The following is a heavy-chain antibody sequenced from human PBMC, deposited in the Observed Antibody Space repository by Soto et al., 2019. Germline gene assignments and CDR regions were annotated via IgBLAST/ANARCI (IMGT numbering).Heavy chain of an antibody. CDR1: GGSISSYY. CDR2: IYYSGST. D-gene: IGHD3-9*01. Sequence: PSETLSLTCTVSGGSISSYYWSWIRQPPGKGLEWIGYIYYSGSTNYNPSLKSRVTISVDTSKNQFSLKLSSVTAADTAVYYCARGLKNILTGYSLDYWGQGTLVTVSS. J-gene: IGHJ4*02. V-gene: IGHV4-59*01. CDR3: ARGLKNILTGYSLDY.